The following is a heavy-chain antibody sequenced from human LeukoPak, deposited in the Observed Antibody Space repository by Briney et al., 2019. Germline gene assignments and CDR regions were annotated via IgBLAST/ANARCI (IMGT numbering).Heavy chain of an antibody. Sequence: GASVKVSCKASGGTFSSYAISWVRQAPGQGLEWMGGIIPLLGTANYAQKFQGRVTITADDSTSTAYMELSSLRSEDTAVYCARLSYHLRYSSGWYYWGQGTLVTVSS. J-gene: IGHJ4*02. CDR1: GGTFSSYA. D-gene: IGHD6-19*01. CDR3: ARLSYHLRYSSGWYY. V-gene: IGHV1-69*13. CDR2: IIPLLGTA.